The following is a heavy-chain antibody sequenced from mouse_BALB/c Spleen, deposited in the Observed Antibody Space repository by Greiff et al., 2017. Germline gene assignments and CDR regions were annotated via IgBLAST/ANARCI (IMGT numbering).Heavy chain of an antibody. Sequence: ESGPGLVKPSQSLSLTCTVTGYSITSDYAWNWIRQFPGNKLEWMGYISYSGSTSYNPSLKSRISITRDTSKNQFFLQLNSVTTEDTATYYCARRDYRYGYAMDYWGQGTSVTVSS. J-gene: IGHJ4*01. CDR3: ARRDYRYGYAMDY. CDR1: GYSITSDYA. V-gene: IGHV3-2*02. D-gene: IGHD2-14*01. CDR2: ISYSGST.